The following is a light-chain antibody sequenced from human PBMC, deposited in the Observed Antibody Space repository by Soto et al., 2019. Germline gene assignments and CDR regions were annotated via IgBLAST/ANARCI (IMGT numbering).Light chain of an antibody. V-gene: IGLV2-8*01. CDR2: EVS. CDR1: SSDVGGYNY. J-gene: IGLJ1*01. Sequence: QSALTQPPSASGSRGQSVTISCTGTSSDVGGYNYVSWYQQHPGKAPKLMIYEVSKRPSGVPGRFSGSKSGNTASLTVSGIQAEDEADYYCSSFAGGNNLVFGTGTKVTVL. CDR3: SSFAGGNNLV.